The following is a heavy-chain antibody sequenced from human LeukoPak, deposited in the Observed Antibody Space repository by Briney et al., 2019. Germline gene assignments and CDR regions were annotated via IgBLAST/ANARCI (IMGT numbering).Heavy chain of an antibody. CDR1: GGSFSSYA. CDR2: ITPMFGTA. V-gene: IGHV1-69*13. J-gene: IGHJ3*02. CDR3: ARSRGGNFYFNHDAFDI. Sequence: SVKVSCKASGGSFSSYAISWVRQAPGQGLEWMGGITPMFGTANYAQKFQGRVTITADESTSTAYMELSSLRSEDTAVYYCARSRGGNFYFNHDAFDIWGQGTMVTVSS. D-gene: IGHD4-23*01.